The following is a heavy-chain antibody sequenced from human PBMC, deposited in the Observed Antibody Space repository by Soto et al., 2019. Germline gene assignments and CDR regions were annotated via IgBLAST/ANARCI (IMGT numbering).Heavy chain of an antibody. V-gene: IGHV3-33*01. CDR3: ARDVLIVSVAGTVGIDY. CDR1: GFTFSSYG. Sequence: QVQLVESGGGVVQPGRSLRLSCAASGFTFSSYGMHWVRQAPGKGLEWVAVIWYDGSNKYFADSEKGRFTISRDNSKNTLYLQMSSLRAEDTAVYYCARDVLIVSVAGTVGIDYWGQGTLVTVSS. CDR2: IWYDGSNK. J-gene: IGHJ4*02. D-gene: IGHD6-19*01.